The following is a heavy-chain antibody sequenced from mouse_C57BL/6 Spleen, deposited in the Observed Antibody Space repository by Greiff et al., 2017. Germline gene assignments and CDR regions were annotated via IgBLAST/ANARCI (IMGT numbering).Heavy chain of an antibody. Sequence: VQLQQSGPELVKPGASVKISCKASGYSFTGYYMNWVKQSPEKSLEWIGEINPSTGGTTYNQKFKAKATLTVDKSSSTAYMQLKSLTSEDSAVYYCARERNYGSFYAMDYWGQGTSVTVSS. CDR1: GYSFTGYY. CDR2: INPSTGGT. D-gene: IGHD1-1*01. J-gene: IGHJ4*01. V-gene: IGHV1-42*01. CDR3: ARERNYGSFYAMDY.